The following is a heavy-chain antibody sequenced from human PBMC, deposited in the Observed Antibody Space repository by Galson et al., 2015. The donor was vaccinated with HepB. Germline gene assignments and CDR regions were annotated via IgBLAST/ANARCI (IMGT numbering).Heavy chain of an antibody. CDR3: ARDLTTMSPVAYYYYGMDV. CDR2: ISYDGSNK. CDR1: GFTFSSYA. J-gene: IGHJ6*02. Sequence: SLRLSCAASGFTFSSYAMHWVRQAPGKGLEWVAVISYDGSNKYYADSVKGRFTISRDNSKNTLYLQMNSLRAEDTAVYYCARDLTTMSPVAYYYYGMDVWGQGTTVTVSS. V-gene: IGHV3-30-3*01. D-gene: IGHD3-22*01.